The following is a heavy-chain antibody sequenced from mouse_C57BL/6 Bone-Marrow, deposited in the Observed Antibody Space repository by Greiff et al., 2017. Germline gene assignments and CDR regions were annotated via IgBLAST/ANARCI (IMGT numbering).Heavy chain of an antibody. CDR2: ISNGGGSN. CDR3: ARDYYCSSDY. J-gene: IGHJ2*01. CDR1: GFTFSDYY. D-gene: IGHD1-1*01. Sequence: EVQLVESGGGLVQPGGSLKLSCAASGFTFSDYYMYWVRQTPEKRLEWVAYISNGGGSNHYTDTVKGRFTFSIDNAKNTLYLQMSRLKSEDTARYYCARDYYCSSDYWGQGTTLTVSS. V-gene: IGHV5-12*01.